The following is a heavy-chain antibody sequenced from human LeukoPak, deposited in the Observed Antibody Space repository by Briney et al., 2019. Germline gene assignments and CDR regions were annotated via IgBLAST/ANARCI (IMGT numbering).Heavy chain of an antibody. V-gene: IGHV3-21*01. CDR1: GFTFSSYS. D-gene: IGHD5-18*01. CDR3: ARDPPGDTAMSPDY. Sequence: GGSLRLSCAASGFTFSSYSMNWVRQAPGKGLEWVSSISSSSSYIYYADSVKGRFTISRDNAKNSLYLQMNSLRAEDTAVYYCARDPPGDTAMSPDYWGQGTLVTVSS. CDR2: ISSSSSYI. J-gene: IGHJ4*02.